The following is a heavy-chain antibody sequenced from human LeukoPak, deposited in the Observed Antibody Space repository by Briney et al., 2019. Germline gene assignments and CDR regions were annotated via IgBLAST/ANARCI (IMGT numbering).Heavy chain of an antibody. V-gene: IGHV3-48*01. Sequence: GGSLRLSCATSGITSSSYAMHWVRQAPGKGLEWVSYISSSGSTKYYADSVKGRFTISRDNARNSLYLQMNSLRAEDTAVYFCARGGLSIMGYWGQGTLVTVSS. J-gene: IGHJ4*02. D-gene: IGHD2/OR15-2a*01. CDR2: ISSSGSTK. CDR1: GITSSSYA. CDR3: ARGGLSIMGY.